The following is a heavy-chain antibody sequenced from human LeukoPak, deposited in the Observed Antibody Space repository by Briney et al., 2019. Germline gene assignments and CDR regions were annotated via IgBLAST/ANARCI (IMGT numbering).Heavy chain of an antibody. CDR2: IYYSGST. D-gene: IGHD3-9*01. V-gene: IGHV4-39*01. J-gene: IGHJ4*02. CDR3: TRLSKGRYFDYIFDY. CDR1: GGSVSSTEFY. Sequence: SETLSLTCTVSGGSVSSTEFYWGWIRQPPGKGLQWVGNIYYSGSTYYNPSLTGLVTMSVDTSKNQFPLKMPSVTAADTAVYYCTRLSKGRYFDYIFDYWGQGSLVTVSS.